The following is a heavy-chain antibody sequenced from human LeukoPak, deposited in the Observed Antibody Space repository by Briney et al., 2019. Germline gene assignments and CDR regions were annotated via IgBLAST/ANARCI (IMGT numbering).Heavy chain of an antibody. CDR1: GGSISSGGYS. V-gene: IGHV4-30-2*01. D-gene: IGHD3-3*01. CDR2: IYHSGST. CDR3: ARIYTIFGAIDY. J-gene: IGHJ4*02. Sequence: SETLSLTCAVSGGSISSGGYSWSWIRQPPGKGLERIGYIYHSGSTYYNPSLKSRVTISVDRSKNQFSLKLSSVTAADTAVYYCARIYTIFGAIDYWGQGTLVTVSS.